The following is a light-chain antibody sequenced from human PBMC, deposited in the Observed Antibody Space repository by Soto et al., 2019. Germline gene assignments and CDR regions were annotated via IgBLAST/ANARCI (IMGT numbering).Light chain of an antibody. V-gene: IGKV3-20*01. CDR1: QIVSHNY. CDR2: GAS. J-gene: IGKJ1*01. CDR3: HQYGSSRT. Sequence: DIVLTQSPGTLSLSPGERATLSCRASQIVSHNYLAWYQQKPGQAPRLLIYGASSRATGIPDRFSGSGSGTDFTLTISRLEPEDSAVYYCHQYGSSRTFGQGTKVDI.